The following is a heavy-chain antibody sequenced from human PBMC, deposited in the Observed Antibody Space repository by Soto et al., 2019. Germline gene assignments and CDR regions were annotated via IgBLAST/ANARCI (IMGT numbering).Heavy chain of an antibody. CDR2: ISGSGGST. CDR3: AKDPFHIVVVPAARDGGAAQNDY. Sequence: GGSLRLSCAASGFTFSSYAMSWVRQAPGKGLEWVSAISGSGGSTYYADSVKGRFTISRDNSKNTLYLQMNSLRAEDTAVYYCAKDPFHIVVVPAARDGGAAQNDYWGQGTLVTVSS. D-gene: IGHD2-2*01. J-gene: IGHJ4*02. V-gene: IGHV3-23*01. CDR1: GFTFSSYA.